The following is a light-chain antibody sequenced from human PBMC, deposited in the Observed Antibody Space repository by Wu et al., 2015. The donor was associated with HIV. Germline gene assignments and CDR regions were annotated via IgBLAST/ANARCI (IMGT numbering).Light chain of an antibody. CDR3: QQFNGYPLT. Sequence: IQMTQSPTSLSASVGDRVTISCRASQGISSALAWYQHKPGKAPKLLIYDASSLKSGVPSRFSGSGSGTVFTLTISSLQPEDFATYYCQQFNGYPLTFGGGTKVEIK. CDR1: QGISSA. CDR2: DAS. J-gene: IGKJ4*01. V-gene: IGKV1-13*02.